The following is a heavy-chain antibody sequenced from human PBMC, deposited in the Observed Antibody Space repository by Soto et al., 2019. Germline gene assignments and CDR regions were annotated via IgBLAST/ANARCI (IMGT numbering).Heavy chain of an antibody. D-gene: IGHD6-19*01. Sequence: QITLKESGPTLVKPTQTLTLTCTFSGFSLSSSGVGVGWVRQPPGKALEWLALIYWDNDKRYNPSLKSRLTITKDTSKNRVVLTMTNMDPVDTATYYCAHRHWLTRGRGWFDPWGQGTLVTVSS. J-gene: IGHJ5*02. V-gene: IGHV2-5*02. CDR3: AHRHWLTRGRGWFDP. CDR1: GFSLSSSGVG. CDR2: IYWDNDK.